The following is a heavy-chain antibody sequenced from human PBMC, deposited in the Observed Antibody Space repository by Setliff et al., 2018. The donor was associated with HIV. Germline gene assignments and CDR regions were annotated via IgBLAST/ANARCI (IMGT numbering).Heavy chain of an antibody. J-gene: IGHJ4*02. CDR3: ARQTATGTSATFDS. D-gene: IGHD2-21*02. CDR2: THASGTT. V-gene: IGHV4-4*07. Sequence: SETLSLTCTVSGGSISGDFWTWIRQPAGEGLEWIGRTHASGTTQCEPSLKNRCSMSIDTSKNQFSLTLSSVTAADTAVYYCARQTATGTSATFDSWGQGSLVTVAS. CDR1: GGSISGDF.